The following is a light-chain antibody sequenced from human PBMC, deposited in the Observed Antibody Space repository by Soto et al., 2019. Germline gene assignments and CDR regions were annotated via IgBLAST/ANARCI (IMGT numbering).Light chain of an antibody. CDR1: QRCSNRS. CDR3: QQYGSSAALT. CDR2: GAS. J-gene: IGKJ4*01. V-gene: IGKV3-20*01. Sequence: EIVLTQSPGTLSLSPGERATLSCRARQRCSNRSLAWYQQTPGQAPRLLIYGASSRATGIPDRLSGSGSGTDFTLTISRLEHEDVAEYYCQQYGSSAALTFGGGTKVEIK.